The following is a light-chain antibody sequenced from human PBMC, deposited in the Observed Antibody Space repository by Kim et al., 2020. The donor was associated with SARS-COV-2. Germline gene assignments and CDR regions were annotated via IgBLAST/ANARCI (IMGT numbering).Light chain of an antibody. CDR1: QSISSY. CDR2: AAS. J-gene: IGKJ4*01. CDR3: QQSYSTPQLT. V-gene: IGKV1-39*01. Sequence: AVGDRVTITCRASQSISSYLNWYQQKPGKAPKLLIYAASSLQSGVPSRFSGSGSGTDFTLTISSLQPEDFATYYCQQSYSTPQLTFGGGTKVDIK.